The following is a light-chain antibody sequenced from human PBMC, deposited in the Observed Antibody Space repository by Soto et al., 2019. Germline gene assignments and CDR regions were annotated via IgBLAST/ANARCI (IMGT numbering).Light chain of an antibody. Sequence: QTVVTQEPSFSVSPGGTVTLTCGLSSGSVSTSYYPSWYQQTPGQAPRTLIYSTNTRSSGVPDRFSGSILGNKAALTITGAQADDESDYYCVLYMGSGNRVFGGGTKLTVL. J-gene: IGLJ2*01. CDR3: VLYMGSGNRV. CDR1: SGSVSTSYY. V-gene: IGLV8-61*01. CDR2: STN.